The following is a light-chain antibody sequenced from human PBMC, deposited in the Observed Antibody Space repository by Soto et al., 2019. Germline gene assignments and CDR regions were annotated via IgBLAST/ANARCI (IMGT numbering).Light chain of an antibody. V-gene: IGKV1-39*01. CDR1: QSIRTY. CDR3: QQGYNTPET. J-gene: IGKJ2*01. Sequence: DIQMTHSPSSLSASVGDRVTITCRAGQSIRTYLNWYQQKPGRAPKLLIYTASSLQSGVPSRFSGSGSGIDFTSTISSLQPEYFGTYYCQQGYNTPETFGQGTKLEIK. CDR2: TAS.